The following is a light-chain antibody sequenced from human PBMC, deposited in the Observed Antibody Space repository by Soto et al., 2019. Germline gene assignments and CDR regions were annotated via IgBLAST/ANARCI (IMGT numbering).Light chain of an antibody. V-gene: IGLV2-14*01. J-gene: IGLJ2*01. CDR1: SSDVGGYDY. CDR3: TSYTRISTVV. Sequence: QSALTQPASVSGSPGQSITISCTGTSSDVGGYDYVSWYQQHPGKAPKLIIYEVTNRPSGVSNRFSGSKSGNTASLTISGLQAEDEADYYCTSYTRISTVVFGGGTKLTVL. CDR2: EVT.